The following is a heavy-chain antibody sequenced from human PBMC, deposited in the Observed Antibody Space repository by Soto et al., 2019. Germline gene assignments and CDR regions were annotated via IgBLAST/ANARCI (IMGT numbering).Heavy chain of an antibody. CDR2: LIPIFGTA. V-gene: IGHV1-69*06. J-gene: IGHJ6*02. D-gene: IGHD3-10*01. CDR3: AGLPMVRGVIITYYYGMDV. Sequence: QVQLVQSGAEVKKPGSSVKVSCKASGGTFSSYAISWVRQAPGQGLEWMGGLIPIFGTANSAQKFQGRVTITADKSTSTAYMELSSLRAEDTAVYYCAGLPMVRGVIITYYYGMDVWGQGTTVTVSS. CDR1: GGTFSSYA.